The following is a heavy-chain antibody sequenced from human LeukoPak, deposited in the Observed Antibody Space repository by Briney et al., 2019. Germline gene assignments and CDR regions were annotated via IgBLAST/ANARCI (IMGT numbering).Heavy chain of an antibody. CDR2: IYYSGST. Sequence: SETLSLTCTVSGGSISSSSYYWGWIRQPPGKGLEWIGSIYYSGSTYHNPSLKSRVTMSVDTSKKQFSLKLSYVTAADTAVYYCARAPYGSSGSYFDYWGQGTMVTVSS. J-gene: IGHJ4*02. V-gene: IGHV4-39*07. D-gene: IGHD6-13*01. CDR3: ARAPYGSSGSYFDY. CDR1: GGSISSSSYY.